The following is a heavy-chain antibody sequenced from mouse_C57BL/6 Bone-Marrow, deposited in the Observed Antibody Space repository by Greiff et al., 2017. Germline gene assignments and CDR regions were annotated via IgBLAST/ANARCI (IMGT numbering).Heavy chain of an antibody. CDR1: GYTFTDYY. V-gene: IGHV1-26*01. J-gene: IGHJ4*01. D-gene: IGHD2-5*01. Sequence: EVKLMESGPELVKPGASVKISCKASGYTFTDYYMNWVKQSHGKSLEWIGDINPNNGGTSYNQKFKGKATLTVDKSSSTAYMELRSLTSEDSAVYYCARRVDYSNYDYAMDYWGQGTSVTVSS. CDR3: ARRVDYSNYDYAMDY. CDR2: INPNNGGT.